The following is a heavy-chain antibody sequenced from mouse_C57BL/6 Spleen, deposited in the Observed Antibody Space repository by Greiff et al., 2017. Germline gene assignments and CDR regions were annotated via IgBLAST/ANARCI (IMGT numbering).Heavy chain of an antibody. CDR2: ISSGSSTI. CDR1: GFTFSDYG. CDR3: ARKVDYYGSSLDY. D-gene: IGHD1-1*01. Sequence: DVMLVESGGGLVKPGGSLKLSCAASGFTFSDYGMHWVRQAPEKGLEWVAYISSGSSTIYYADTVKGRFTISRDNAKNTLFLQMTSLRSEDTAMYYCARKVDYYGSSLDYWGQGTTLTVSS. J-gene: IGHJ2*01. V-gene: IGHV5-17*01.